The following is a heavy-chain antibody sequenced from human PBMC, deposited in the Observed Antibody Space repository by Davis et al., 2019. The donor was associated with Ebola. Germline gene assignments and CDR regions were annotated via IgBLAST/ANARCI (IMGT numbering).Heavy chain of an antibody. CDR2: IYSIDTT. Sequence: GESLKISCAASGFIVSSKYMSWVRQAPGKGLEWVSGIYSIDTTYYADSVKGRFSISRDNSKNTLYLQMNSLRAEDTAVYYCARAIEYSSSGPWGQGTMVTVSS. CDR1: GFIVSSKY. CDR3: ARAIEYSSSGP. V-gene: IGHV3-66*01. J-gene: IGHJ3*01. D-gene: IGHD6-6*01.